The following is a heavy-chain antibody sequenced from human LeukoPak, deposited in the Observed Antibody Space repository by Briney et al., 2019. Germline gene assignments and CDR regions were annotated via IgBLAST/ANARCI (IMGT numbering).Heavy chain of an antibody. D-gene: IGHD6-19*01. Sequence: RGSLRLSCAPSGFTFSGYSMKSVRQAPGKRLERVSSISSSSSYIYYADSVKGRFTISGDNAKNSLYLQMNSLGAEYTAVYYCARDSRGWSRAYWGQGTLVTVSS. CDR2: ISSSSSYI. J-gene: IGHJ4*02. V-gene: IGHV3-21*01. CDR3: ARDSRGWSRAY. CDR1: GFTFSGYS.